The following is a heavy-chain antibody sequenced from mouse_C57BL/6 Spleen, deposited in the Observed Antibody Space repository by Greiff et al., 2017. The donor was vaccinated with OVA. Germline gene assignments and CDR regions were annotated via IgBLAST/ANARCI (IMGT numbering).Heavy chain of an antibody. CDR3: ARCDVDWDFDV. CDR2: ISDGGSYT. J-gene: IGHJ1*03. CDR1: GFTFSSYA. V-gene: IGHV5-4*03. Sequence: EVKLMESGGGLVKPGGSLKLSCAASGFTFSSYAMSWVRQTPEKRLEWVATISDGGSYTYYPDNVKGRFTISRDNAKSNLYLQMSPLKSEDTAMYYCARCDVDWDFDVWGTGTTVTVSS.